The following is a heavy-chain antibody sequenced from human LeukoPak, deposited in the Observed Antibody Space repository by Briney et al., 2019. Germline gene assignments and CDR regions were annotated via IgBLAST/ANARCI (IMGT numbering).Heavy chain of an antibody. CDR2: IYHSGST. CDR3: ARPGYYGDYAFDY. V-gene: IGHV4-38-2*01. CDR1: GYSISSGYY. D-gene: IGHD4-17*01. Sequence: SETLSLTCAVSGYSISSGYYWGWIRQPPGKGLEWIGSIYHSGSTYYNPSLKSRVTISVDTSKNQFSLKLSSVTAADTAVYYCARPGYYGDYAFDYWGQGTLVTVSS. J-gene: IGHJ4*02.